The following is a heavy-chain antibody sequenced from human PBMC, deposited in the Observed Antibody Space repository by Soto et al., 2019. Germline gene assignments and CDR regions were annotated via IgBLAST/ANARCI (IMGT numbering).Heavy chain of an antibody. J-gene: IGHJ6*02. Sequence: GGSLRLSCAASGFTFSSYWMSWVRQAPGKGLEWVANIKQDGSEKYYVDSVKGRFTISRDNAKNSLYLQMNSLRAEDTAVYYCARLVSWLGLRKVNYGMDVWGQGTTVTVSS. CDR1: GFTFSSYW. CDR3: ARLVSWLGLRKVNYGMDV. D-gene: IGHD6-13*01. CDR2: IKQDGSEK. V-gene: IGHV3-7*05.